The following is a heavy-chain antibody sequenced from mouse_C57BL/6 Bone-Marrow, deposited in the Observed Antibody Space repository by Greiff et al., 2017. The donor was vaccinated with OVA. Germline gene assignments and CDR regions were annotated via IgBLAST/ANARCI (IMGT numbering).Heavy chain of an antibody. D-gene: IGHD1-1*01. J-gene: IGHJ1*03. CDR3: ARRGFITTVVAPGYWYFDV. CDR2: IYPGDGDT. CDR1: GYAFSSSW. Sequence: VQRVESGPELVKPGASVKISCKASGYAFSSSWMNWVKQRPGKGLEWIGRIYPGDGDTNYNGKFKGKATLTADKSSSTAYMQLSSLTSEDSAVYFCARRGFITTVVAPGYWYFDVWGTGTTVTVSS. V-gene: IGHV1-82*01.